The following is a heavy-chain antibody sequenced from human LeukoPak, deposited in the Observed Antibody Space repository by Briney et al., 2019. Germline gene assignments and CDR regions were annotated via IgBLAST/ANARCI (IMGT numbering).Heavy chain of an antibody. V-gene: IGHV3-9*01. J-gene: IGHJ4*02. D-gene: IGHD6-19*01. CDR3: AKGRGVEVAGNAFFDY. Sequence: GGSLRLSCAASGFTFDDYGMHWVRQAPGKGLEWVSGISWNSGTIAYADSVKGRFTISRDNAKNSLHLQMNSLRTEDTAFYFCAKGRGVEVAGNAFFDYWGQGTLVTVSS. CDR2: ISWNSGTI. CDR1: GFTFDDYG.